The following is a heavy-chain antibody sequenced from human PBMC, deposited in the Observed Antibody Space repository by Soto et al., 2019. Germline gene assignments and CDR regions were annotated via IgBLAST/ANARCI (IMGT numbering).Heavy chain of an antibody. Sequence: SETLSLSCSVSGGSMSKFYWSWIRKTAGKGLEWMGRVYATGTSDYNPSLRSRIAMSVDISKKTFSLRLRSVTAADTGVYYCVRDGSKTLRDCFDPWGQGILVTVSS. J-gene: IGHJ5*02. CDR3: VRDGSKTLRDCFDP. CDR2: VYATGTS. D-gene: IGHD4-17*01. CDR1: GGSMSKFY. V-gene: IGHV4-4*07.